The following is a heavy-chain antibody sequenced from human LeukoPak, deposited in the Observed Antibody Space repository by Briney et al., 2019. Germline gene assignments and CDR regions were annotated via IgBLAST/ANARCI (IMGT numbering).Heavy chain of an antibody. Sequence: PGGSLRLSCAASGFTFSSYSMNWVRQAPGKGLEWVSSISSSSSYIYYADSVKGRFTISRDNAKNSLYLQMNTLRADDTAVYYCARAPSSSRGYFQHWGQGTLVTVSS. J-gene: IGHJ1*01. V-gene: IGHV3-21*01. CDR1: GFTFSSYS. D-gene: IGHD2-2*01. CDR2: ISSSSSYI. CDR3: ARAPSSSRGYFQH.